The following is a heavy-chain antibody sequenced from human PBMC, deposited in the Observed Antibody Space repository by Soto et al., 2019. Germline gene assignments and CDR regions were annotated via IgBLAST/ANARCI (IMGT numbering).Heavy chain of an antibody. CDR1: GYTFTSYG. V-gene: IGHV1-18*01. CDR2: ISAYNGNT. CDR3: ARDEVVVVPAAILMDV. D-gene: IGHD2-2*01. J-gene: IGHJ6*03. Sequence: ASVKVSCKASGYTFTSYGISWVRQAPGQGLEWMGWISAYNGNTNYAQKLQGRVTMTTDTSTSTAYMELRSLRSDDTAVYYCARDEVVVVPAAILMDVWGKGTTVTGSS.